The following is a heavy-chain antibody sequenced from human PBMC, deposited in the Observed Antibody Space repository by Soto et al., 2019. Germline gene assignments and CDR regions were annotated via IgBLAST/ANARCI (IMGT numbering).Heavy chain of an antibody. D-gene: IGHD2-15*01. J-gene: IGHJ6*02. Sequence: ASVKVSCKASGGTFSSYAISWVRQAPGQGLEWMGGIIPIFGTANYAQKFQGRVTITADESTSTAYMELSSLRSEDTAVYYCARGSGSGCSGGSCHPNYGMDVWGQGTTVTVSS. CDR1: GGTFSSYA. V-gene: IGHV1-69*13. CDR3: ARGSGSGCSGGSCHPNYGMDV. CDR2: IIPIFGTA.